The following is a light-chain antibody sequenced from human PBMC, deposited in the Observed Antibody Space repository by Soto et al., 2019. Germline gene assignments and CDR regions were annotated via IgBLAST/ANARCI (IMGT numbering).Light chain of an antibody. CDR3: QVRDSITMI. CDR2: RGN. Sequence: SYELTQTLSVSVALGQTASITCGGNNIGSKNVHWYQQKPGQAPVLVIYRGNNRPSGIPERFSGSNSGNTATLTISRAQVGDEADYYRQVRDSITMIFGGGTKLTVL. CDR1: NIGSKN. V-gene: IGLV3-9*01. J-gene: IGLJ2*01.